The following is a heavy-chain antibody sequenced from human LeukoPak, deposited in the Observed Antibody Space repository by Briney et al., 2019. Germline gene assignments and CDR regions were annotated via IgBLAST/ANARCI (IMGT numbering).Heavy chain of an antibody. CDR1: GGSISSGGYY. V-gene: IGHV4-39*01. Sequence: SETLSLTCTVSGGSISSGGYYWSWIRQHPGKGLEWIGYIYYSGSTYYNPSLKSRVTISVDTSKNQFSLKLSSVTAADTAVYYCARHQPVRNSNFRGNYYYMDVWGKGTTVTVSS. J-gene: IGHJ6*03. D-gene: IGHD4-11*01. CDR2: IYYSGST. CDR3: ARHQPVRNSNFRGNYYYMDV.